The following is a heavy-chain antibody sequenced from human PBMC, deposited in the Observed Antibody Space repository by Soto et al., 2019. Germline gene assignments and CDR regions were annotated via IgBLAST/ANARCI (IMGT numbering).Heavy chain of an antibody. Sequence: QVQLVQSGAEVKKPGSSVKVSCKASGGTFSSYDISWVRQAPGQGLEWMGGIIPIFGTANYAQKFQGRVTITADESTSAAYMELSSLRSEDTAVYYCAREPVSDDIVVVPAAGKYNHWFDPWGQGTLVTVSS. CDR1: GGTFSSYD. D-gene: IGHD2-2*01. CDR2: IIPIFGTA. CDR3: AREPVSDDIVVVPAAGKYNHWFDP. V-gene: IGHV1-69*01. J-gene: IGHJ5*02.